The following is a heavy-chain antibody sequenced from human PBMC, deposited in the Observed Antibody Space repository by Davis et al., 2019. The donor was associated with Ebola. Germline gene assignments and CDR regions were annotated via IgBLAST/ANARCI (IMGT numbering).Heavy chain of an antibody. J-gene: IGHJ4*02. CDR2: INAGTGGT. CDR3: ARVRGSCTSTSCYNNVFDY. CDR1: GYTFNSYA. D-gene: IGHD2-2*02. Sequence: ASVKVSCKASGYTFNSYAMHWVRQAPGQRPEWMGWINAGTGGTGFSQRFQGRMTITRDTSASTVYMELSSLRSEDTAVYYCARVRGSCTSTSCYNNVFDYWGQGALVTVSS. V-gene: IGHV1-3*01.